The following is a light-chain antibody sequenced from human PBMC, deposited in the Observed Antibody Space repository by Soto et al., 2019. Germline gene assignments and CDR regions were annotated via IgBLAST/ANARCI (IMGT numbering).Light chain of an antibody. CDR3: VAWDDRLNEYV. CDR1: SSNVGRYA. J-gene: IGLJ1*01. CDR2: NNN. Sequence: QSVLTQPPSASGTPGRRVTVSCSGSSSNVGRYAVNWYKLLPGTAPKLLIYNNNQRPSGVPDLSSGSKSGTSASLAISGLQSEDEAYYYCVAWDDRLNEYVFGSRTKVTVL. V-gene: IGLV1-44*01.